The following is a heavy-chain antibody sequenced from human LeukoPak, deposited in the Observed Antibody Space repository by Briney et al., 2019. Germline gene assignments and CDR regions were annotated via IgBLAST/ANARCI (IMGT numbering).Heavy chain of an antibody. Sequence: GGSLRLSCAASGFTFSDYYMSWIRQAPGKGLEWVSYISSSGSTIYYADSVKGRLTISRDNAKNSLYLQMNSLRAEDTAVYYCARVGYDILTGLADNFDCWGQGTLVTVSS. V-gene: IGHV3-11*01. CDR2: ISSSGSTI. CDR1: GFTFSDYY. J-gene: IGHJ4*02. CDR3: ARVGYDILTGLADNFDC. D-gene: IGHD3-9*01.